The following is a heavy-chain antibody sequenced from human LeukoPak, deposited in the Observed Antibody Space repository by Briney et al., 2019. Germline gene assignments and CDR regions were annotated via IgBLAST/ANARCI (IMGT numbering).Heavy chain of an antibody. CDR1: GYSISSGYY. CDR3: ARGRWLQSKYFDY. D-gene: IGHD5-24*01. CDR2: IYLSGST. V-gene: IGHV4-38-2*02. Sequence: SETLSLTCTVSGYSISSGYYWGWIRQPPGKGLEWIGSIYLSGSTYYNPSLKSRVTISVDTSKNQFSLKLSSVTAADTAVYYCARGRWLQSKYFDYWGQGTPVTVSS. J-gene: IGHJ4*01.